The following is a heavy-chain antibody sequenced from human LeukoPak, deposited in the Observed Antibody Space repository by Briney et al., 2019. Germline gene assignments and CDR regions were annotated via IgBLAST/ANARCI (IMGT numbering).Heavy chain of an antibody. CDR2: IYYSGST. D-gene: IGHD3-3*01. CDR3: ARATATNCDFWSGPPQYFQH. J-gene: IGHJ1*01. V-gene: IGHV4-39*07. Sequence: ASETLSLTCTVSGGSISSSSYYWGWLRQPPGKGLEWIASIYYSGSTYYNPSLKSRITISVDTSKNQFSLKLSSVTAADTAVYYCARATATNCDFWSGPPQYFQHWGEGALVTVSS. CDR1: GGSISSSSYY.